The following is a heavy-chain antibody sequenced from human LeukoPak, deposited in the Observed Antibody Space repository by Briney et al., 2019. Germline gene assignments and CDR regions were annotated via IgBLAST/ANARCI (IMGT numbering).Heavy chain of an antibody. CDR3: ARGNYYGSGSYLHYMDV. CDR2: VYTSGST. J-gene: IGHJ6*03. V-gene: IGHV4-4*07. D-gene: IGHD3-10*01. CDR1: GGSLSSFY. Sequence: SETLSLTCTVSGGSLSSFYWSWVRQPPRKGMEWSGRVYTSGSTNYNPSLKSRVTMSVDTSKNQFSLKLSSVTAADTAVYYCARGNYYGSGSYLHYMDVWGKGTTVTVSS.